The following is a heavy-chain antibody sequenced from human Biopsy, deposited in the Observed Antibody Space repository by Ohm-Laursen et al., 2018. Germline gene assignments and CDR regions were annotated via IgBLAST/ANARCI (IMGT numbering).Heavy chain of an antibody. CDR3: ARRAI. J-gene: IGHJ3*02. CDR1: GFTFSSYA. CDR2: ITVSADTT. V-gene: IGHV3-23*01. Sequence: SLRLSCAATGFTFSSYAMNWVRQAPGKGLEWVSAITVSADTTYYADSVRGRFTVSRDNSQNTLYLQMNSLRAEDTAVYYCARRAIWGQGTTVTVSS.